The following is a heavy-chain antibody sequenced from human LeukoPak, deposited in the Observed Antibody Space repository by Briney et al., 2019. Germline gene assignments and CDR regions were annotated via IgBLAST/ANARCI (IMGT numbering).Heavy chain of an antibody. CDR2: IYDSGST. J-gene: IGHJ3*02. D-gene: IGHD3-10*01. V-gene: IGHV4-39*01. CDR1: GGSISSSSYY. CDR3: ATGRTMVRGVKLWGIDAFDI. Sequence: PSETLSLTCTVSGGSISSSSYYWGWIRQPPGKGLEWIGSIYDSGSTYYNPSLKSRVTISVDTSKNQFSPKLSSVTAADTAVYYRATGRTMVRGVKLWGIDAFDIWGQGTMVTVSS.